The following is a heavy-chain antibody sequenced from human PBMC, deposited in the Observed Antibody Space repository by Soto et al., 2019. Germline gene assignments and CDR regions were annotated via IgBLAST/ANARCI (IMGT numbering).Heavy chain of an antibody. CDR3: ARGSGYDSRDYEDY. CDR1: GYTFTSYG. J-gene: IGHJ4*02. CDR2: ISAYNGNT. V-gene: IGHV1-18*01. Sequence: QVQLVQSGAEVKKPGASVKVSCKASGYTFTSYGISWVRQAPGQGLEWMGWISAYNGNTNYAQKLQGRVTMTTDTSTSKDYMDVRSLRSDDTAVYYCARGSGYDSRDYEDYWGQGTLVTVSS. D-gene: IGHD5-12*01.